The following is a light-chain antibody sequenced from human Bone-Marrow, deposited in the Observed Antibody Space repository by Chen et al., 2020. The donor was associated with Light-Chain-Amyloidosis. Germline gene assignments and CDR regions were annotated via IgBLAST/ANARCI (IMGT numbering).Light chain of an antibody. CDR3: QSYEGSSQGG. V-gene: IGLV6-57*01. CDR1: SGSIATNY. Sequence: NFMLPQPHSVSESPGKTVIISCTRSSGSIATNYVQWSQQRPGRSPTSVIYEDDQRPSGVPERFSGGIDRGANSAARTLSGLKTENEADCYCQSYEGSSQGGVGGRTELTGL. CDR2: EDD. J-gene: IGLJ2*01.